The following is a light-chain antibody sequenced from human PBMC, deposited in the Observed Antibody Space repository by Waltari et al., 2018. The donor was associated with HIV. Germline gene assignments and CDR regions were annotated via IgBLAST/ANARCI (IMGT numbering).Light chain of an antibody. J-gene: IGLJ2*01. CDR1: RSNIGSKT. Sequence: QSVLTPPPSASGPPVQRVSISCSGSRSNIGSKTVNWYQQLPGTAPKLLIYSNDQRPSGVPDRFSGSKSGTSASLAISGLQSEDEAGYYCAAWDVSLNGLVFGGGTKVTVL. CDR3: AAWDVSLNGLV. V-gene: IGLV1-44*01. CDR2: SND.